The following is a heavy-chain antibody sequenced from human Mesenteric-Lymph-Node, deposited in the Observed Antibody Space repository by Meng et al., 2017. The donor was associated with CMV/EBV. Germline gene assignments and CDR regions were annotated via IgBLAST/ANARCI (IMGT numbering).Heavy chain of an antibody. CDR3: ARVEYCSSTSCYAGGYYYGMDV. J-gene: IGHJ6*02. V-gene: IGHV1-8*01. CDR2: MNPNSGNT. Sequence: ASVKVSCKASGYTFTSYDINWVRQATGQGLEWMGWMNPNSGNTGYAQKFQGRVTMTMNTSISTAYMELSSLRSEDTAVYYCARVEYCSSTSCYAGGYYYGMDVWGQGTTVTVSS. D-gene: IGHD2-2*01. CDR1: GYTFTSYD.